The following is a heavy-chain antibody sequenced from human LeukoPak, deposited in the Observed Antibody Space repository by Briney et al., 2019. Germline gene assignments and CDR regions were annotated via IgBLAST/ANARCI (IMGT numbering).Heavy chain of an antibody. D-gene: IGHD3-3*01. CDR3: AKVSSGEHTFWSDFPQDKWFDP. Sequence: PGGSLRLSCAASGFAFSTYAMTWVRQAPGKGLEWVSAIGGGGDKVFYADSVKGRFTISRDNSKQTLFLQMNSLGAADTAVYYCAKVSSGEHTFWSDFPQDKWFDPWGLGTLVTVAS. V-gene: IGHV3-23*01. J-gene: IGHJ5*02. CDR2: IGGGGDKV. CDR1: GFAFSTYA.